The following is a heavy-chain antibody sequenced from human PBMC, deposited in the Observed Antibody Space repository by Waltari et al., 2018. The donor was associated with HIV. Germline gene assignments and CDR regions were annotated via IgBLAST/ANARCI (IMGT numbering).Heavy chain of an antibody. J-gene: IGHJ2*01. CDR3: VRAMWPFDL. D-gene: IGHD2-21*01. CDR2: NNPNSRKT. V-gene: IGHV1-46*01. CDR1: GYKFSKFF. Sequence: QVQMVQPGSEVKNLGASVNISCQASGYKFSKFFVHWVRQAPRRGLEGMGMNNPNSRKTMFAQPFPELVSKNKNTATSMVPMALRGLAFGDTALYYCVRAMWPFDLWGRGTLVIV.